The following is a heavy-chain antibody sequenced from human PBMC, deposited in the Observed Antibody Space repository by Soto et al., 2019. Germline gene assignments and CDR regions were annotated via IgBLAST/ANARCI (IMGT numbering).Heavy chain of an antibody. Sequence: GGSLRLSCAASGFTFSDYYMSWIRQAPGKGLEWVSYIGSSGSTIYYADSVKGRFTISRDNAKNSLYLQMNSLRAEDTAVYYCARAPGYQLLFWFDPWGQGTLVTVSS. J-gene: IGHJ5*02. CDR3: ARAPGYQLLFWFDP. D-gene: IGHD2-2*01. V-gene: IGHV3-11*01. CDR1: GFTFSDYY. CDR2: IGSSGSTI.